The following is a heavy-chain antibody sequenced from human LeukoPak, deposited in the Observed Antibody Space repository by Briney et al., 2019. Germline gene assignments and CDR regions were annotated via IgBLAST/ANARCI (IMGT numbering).Heavy chain of an antibody. CDR2: ISSSSTTI. D-gene: IGHD2-15*01. J-gene: IGHJ3*02. CDR1: GFTFSNYP. Sequence: QAGGSLRLSCVASGFTFSNYPMHWVRQAPGKGLEWVSYISSSSTTIYYADSVKGRFTISRDNAKNSLYLQMNSLRAEDTAVYYCAQAYCSGGSCYSGDAFDIWGQGTMVTVSS. V-gene: IGHV3-48*01. CDR3: AQAYCSGGSCYSGDAFDI.